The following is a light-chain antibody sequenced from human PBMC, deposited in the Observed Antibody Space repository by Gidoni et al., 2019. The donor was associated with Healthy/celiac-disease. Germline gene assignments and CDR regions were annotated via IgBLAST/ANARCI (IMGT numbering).Light chain of an antibody. V-gene: IGKV3-20*01. J-gene: IGKJ1*01. CDR1: QSVSSSY. CDR3: QQYGSSPWT. Sequence: QSVSSSYLAWYQQKPGQAPRLLIYGASSRATGIPDRFSGSGSGTDFTLTISRLEPEDFAVYYCQQYGSSPWTFXQXTKVEIK. CDR2: GAS.